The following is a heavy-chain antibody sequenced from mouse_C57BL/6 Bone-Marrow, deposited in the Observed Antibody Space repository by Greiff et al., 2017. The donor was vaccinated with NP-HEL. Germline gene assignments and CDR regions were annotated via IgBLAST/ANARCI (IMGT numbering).Heavy chain of an antibody. CDR3: LYSNYAGGYYAMDY. D-gene: IGHD2-5*01. J-gene: IGHJ4*01. CDR2: IYPGSGST. CDR1: GYTFTSYW. V-gene: IGHV1-55*01. Sequence: VKLVESGAELVKPGASVKMSCKASGYTFTSYWITWVKQRPGQGLEWIGDIYPGSGSTNYNEKFKSKATLTVDTSSSTAYMQLSSLTSEDSAVYYCLYSNYAGGYYAMDYWGQGTSVTVSS.